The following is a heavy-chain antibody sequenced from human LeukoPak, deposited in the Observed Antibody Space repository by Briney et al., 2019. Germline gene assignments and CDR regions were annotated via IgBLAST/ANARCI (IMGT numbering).Heavy chain of an antibody. V-gene: IGHV1-46*01. CDR1: GYTLTELS. CDR2: INPSGDST. J-gene: IGHJ5*02. CDR3: AKLAASETGEGS. Sequence: ASVKVSCKVSGYTLTELSMHCVRQAPGQGLEWMGVINPSGDSTSYAQKFQGRVTMTRDTSTSTVYMELSSLRSEDTAIYYCAKLAASETGEGSWGQGTLVTVSS. D-gene: IGHD6-13*01.